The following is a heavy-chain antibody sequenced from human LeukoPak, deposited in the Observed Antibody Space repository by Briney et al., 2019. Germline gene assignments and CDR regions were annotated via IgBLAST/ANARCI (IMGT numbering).Heavy chain of an antibody. J-gene: IGHJ4*02. CDR2: ISGSGANR. V-gene: IGHV3-23*01. D-gene: IGHD3-3*01. Sequence: GGSLRLSCAASGFTFSSFAMSWVRQAPGKGLEWVSGISGSGANRYYADSVKGRFTISRDNSRNTLYLQMNSLRREDTAVYYCAKDLGVQWRLPYYSDYWGQGTLVTVSS. CDR1: GFTFSSFA. CDR3: AKDLGVQWRLPYYSDY.